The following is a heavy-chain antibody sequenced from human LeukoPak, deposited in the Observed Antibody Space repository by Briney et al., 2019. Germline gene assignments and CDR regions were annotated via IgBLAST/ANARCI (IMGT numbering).Heavy chain of an antibody. D-gene: IGHD2-2*01. J-gene: IGHJ5*02. V-gene: IGHV1-69*05. CDR2: IIPIFGTA. CDR1: GGTFSSYA. Sequence: SVKVSCKASGGTFSSYAISWVRQAPGQGLEWMGRIIPIFGTANYAQKFQGRVTITTDESTSTAYMELSSLRSEDTAVYYCARGPLRYCSSTSCYAGLGWFNPWGQGTLVTVSS. CDR3: ARGPLRYCSSTSCYAGLGWFNP.